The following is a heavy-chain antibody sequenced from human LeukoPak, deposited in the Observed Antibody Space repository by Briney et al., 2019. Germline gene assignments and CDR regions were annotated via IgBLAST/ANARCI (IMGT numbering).Heavy chain of an antibody. CDR1: GYTFTNYG. Sequence: ASVNVSCKASGYTFTNYGISWVRQAPGQGLEWMGWISGYNDNTNYAQKFQGRLTVTTDTSTSTTYMELRSLRSDDTAVYYCARDGTSTDDYWGQGTLVTVSS. CDR2: ISGYNDNT. CDR3: ARDGTSTDDY. J-gene: IGHJ4*02. V-gene: IGHV1-18*01. D-gene: IGHD2-2*01.